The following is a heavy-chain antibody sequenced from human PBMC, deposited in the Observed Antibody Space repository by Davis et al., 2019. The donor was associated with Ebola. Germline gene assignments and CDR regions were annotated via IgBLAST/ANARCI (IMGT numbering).Heavy chain of an antibody. CDR2: ITHNAHNT. D-gene: IGHD5-12*01. CDR1: GFTFSAYP. V-gene: IGHV3-64*04. Sequence: GESLKTPCAAPGFTFSAYPMHWVRQAPGKGLEYVSAITHNAHNTHYIQPVRGRFTISRDNSKDTLYLQMNSLRPEDTAVYYCARGLAVGGHDLSPLDYWGQGTLVTVSS. J-gene: IGHJ4*02. CDR3: ARGLAVGGHDLSPLDY.